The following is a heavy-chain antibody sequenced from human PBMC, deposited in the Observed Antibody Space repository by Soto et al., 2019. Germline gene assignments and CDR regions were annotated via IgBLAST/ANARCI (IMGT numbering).Heavy chain of an antibody. D-gene: IGHD5-12*01. CDR2: ISASGSGT. Sequence: EVQLLESGGGLVQPGGSLRLSCEASGLTFTSYAMSWVRQAPGKGLEWVSSISASGSGTYYADSVKGRFTVSRDNSKTTLYLQMNSLRAEDTAVYYCAKDQSMVATNAFDYWGQGTLVSVSS. CDR1: GLTFTSYA. J-gene: IGHJ4*02. V-gene: IGHV3-23*01. CDR3: AKDQSMVATNAFDY.